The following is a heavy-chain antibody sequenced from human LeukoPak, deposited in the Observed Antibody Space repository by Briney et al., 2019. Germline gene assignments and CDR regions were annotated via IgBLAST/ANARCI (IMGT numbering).Heavy chain of an antibody. D-gene: IGHD1-26*01. V-gene: IGHV1-46*01. CDR3: ARDNSVGDNAWWFDP. CDR1: GYTLTELS. J-gene: IGHJ5*02. CDR2: INPTGGST. Sequence: ASVKVSCKVSGYTLTELSMHWVRQAPGQGLEWMVLINPTGGSTGYAQKFQGRVTMTRDMATSTDYMELSSLRSEDTAIYYCARDNSVGDNAWWFDPWGQGTLVTVSS.